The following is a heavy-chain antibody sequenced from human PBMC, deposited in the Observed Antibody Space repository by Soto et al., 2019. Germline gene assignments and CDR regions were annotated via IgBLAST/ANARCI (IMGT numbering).Heavy chain of an antibody. J-gene: IGHJ4*02. CDR1: GFNFGSYA. D-gene: IGHD5-18*01. Sequence: EEQLLESGGGLVQPGGSLRLSCAATGFNFGSYAMGWVRQAPGKGLAWVSGVSGSGSSPYYADSVKGRLTISKDKSKNTLYLDLNNLRSEDTAVYFCVKGKESGYRGAFDSWGQGTMVTVSS. V-gene: IGHV3-23*01. CDR2: VSGSGSSP. CDR3: VKGKESGYRGAFDS.